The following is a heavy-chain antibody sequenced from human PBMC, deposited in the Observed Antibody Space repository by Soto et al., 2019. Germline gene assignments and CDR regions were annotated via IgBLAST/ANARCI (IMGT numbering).Heavy chain of an antibody. J-gene: IGHJ4*02. CDR1: GGIFNRSP. V-gene: IGHV1-69*02. D-gene: IGHD2-2*01. Sequence: QVQLVQSGAEVKKPGSSVKVSCKASGGIFNRSPVSWVRQAPGQGLEWMGRTIPLFGITNYAQKFQGRVMITADKSTNTAYMEVNGLRSEDTALYYCATFYGGDCTTTTCYGDFDYWGQGTLVTVTS. CDR2: TIPLFGIT. CDR3: ATFYGGDCTTTTCYGDFDY.